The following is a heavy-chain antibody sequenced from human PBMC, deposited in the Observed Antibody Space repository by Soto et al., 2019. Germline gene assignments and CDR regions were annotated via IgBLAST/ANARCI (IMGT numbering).Heavy chain of an antibody. CDR3: AKDARSGYYLYYFDY. D-gene: IGHD3-22*01. CDR1: GFTFSSYA. J-gene: IGHJ4*02. CDR2: ISGSGGST. V-gene: IGHV3-23*01. Sequence: LRLSCAASGFTFSSYAMSWVRQARGKGLEWVSAISGSGGSTYYADSVKGRFTISRDNSKNTLYLQMNSLRAEDTAVYYCAKDARSGYYLYYFDYWGQGTLVTVSS.